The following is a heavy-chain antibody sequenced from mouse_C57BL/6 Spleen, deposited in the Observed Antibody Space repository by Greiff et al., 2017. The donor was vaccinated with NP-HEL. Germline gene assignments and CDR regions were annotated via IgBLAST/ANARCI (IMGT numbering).Heavy chain of an antibody. J-gene: IGHJ2*01. D-gene: IGHD4-1*01. CDR2: IDPSDSYT. V-gene: IGHV1-69*01. CDR1: GYTFTSYW. CDR3: ASLGRRGFDY. Sequence: QVQLQQPGAELVMPGASVKLSCKASGYTFTSYWMHWVKQRPGQGLEWIGEIDPSDSYTNYNQKFKGKSTLTVDKSSSTAYMQLSSLTSEDSAVYYCASLGRRGFDYWGQGTTLTVSS.